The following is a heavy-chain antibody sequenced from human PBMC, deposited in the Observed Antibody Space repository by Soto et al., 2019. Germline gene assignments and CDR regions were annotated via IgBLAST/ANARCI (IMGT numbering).Heavy chain of an antibody. J-gene: IGHJ4*02. CDR2: ISSGSTI. V-gene: IGHV3-11*01. CDR3: ARDGGSYYFDQ. CDR1: GFTFSDYY. Sequence: GGSLRLSCAASGFTFSDYYMSWIRQTPGKGLEWVSYISSGSTIYYADSVKGRFTISRDNAKNSLFLHMNSLRAEDTAVYYCARDGGSYYFDQWGQGTLVTVSS. D-gene: IGHD1-26*01.